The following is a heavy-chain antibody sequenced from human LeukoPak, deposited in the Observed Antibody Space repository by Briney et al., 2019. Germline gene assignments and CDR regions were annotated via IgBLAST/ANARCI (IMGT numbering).Heavy chain of an antibody. CDR3: ARGGLLWFGELLQLDY. CDR2: INPSGGNT. Sequence: ASVKVSCKASGYTFTSYYLQWVRQAPGQGLEWMGIINPSGGNTSYAQKFQGRVTMTRDMSTSTVYMELSSLRSEDTAVYYCARGGLLWFGELLQLDYWGQGTLVTVSS. D-gene: IGHD3-10*01. V-gene: IGHV1-46*01. CDR1: GYTFTSYY. J-gene: IGHJ4*02.